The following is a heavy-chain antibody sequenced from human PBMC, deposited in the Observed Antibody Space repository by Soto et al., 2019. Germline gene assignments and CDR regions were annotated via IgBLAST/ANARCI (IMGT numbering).Heavy chain of an antibody. J-gene: IGHJ6*02. CDR1: GGPFSGYY. Sequence: SETLSLTCAVYGGPFSGYYWSWIRQPPGKGLEWIGEINHSGSTNYNPSLKSRVTISVDTSKNQFSLKLSSVTAADTAVYYCARFKHSYGYTYYYYGMDVWGQGTMVTVSS. CDR2: INHSGST. V-gene: IGHV4-34*01. CDR3: ARFKHSYGYTYYYYGMDV. D-gene: IGHD5-18*01.